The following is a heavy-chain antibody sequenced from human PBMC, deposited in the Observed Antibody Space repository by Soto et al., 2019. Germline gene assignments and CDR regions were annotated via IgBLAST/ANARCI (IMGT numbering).Heavy chain of an antibody. J-gene: IGHJ6*02. CDR2: ISGSGGST. V-gene: IGHV3-23*01. CDR1: GLTFSSYA. D-gene: IGHD3-10*01. Sequence: GGSLRLSCAASGLTFSSYAMSWVRQAPGEGLEWVSAISGSGGSTYYADSVKGRFTISRDNSKNTLYLQMNSLRAEDTAVYYCAKDSGSNAARTYYGMDVWGQGTTVTVSS. CDR3: AKDSGSNAARTYYGMDV.